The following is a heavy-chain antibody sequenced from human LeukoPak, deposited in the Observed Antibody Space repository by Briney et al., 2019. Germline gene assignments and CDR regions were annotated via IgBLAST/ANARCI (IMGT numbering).Heavy chain of an antibody. CDR1: GITLSNYG. Sequence: SGGSLRLSCGVSGITLSNYGMSWVRQAPGKGLEWVAGISDSGGRTNYADSVKGRFTISRDSPKNTLYLQMNSLRVEDTAVYFCAKRGVVIRVVLVGFHEEAYYFDSWGQGALVTVSS. CDR2: ISDSGGRT. V-gene: IGHV3-23*01. CDR3: AKRGVVIRVVLVGFHEEAYYFDS. J-gene: IGHJ4*02. D-gene: IGHD3-10*01.